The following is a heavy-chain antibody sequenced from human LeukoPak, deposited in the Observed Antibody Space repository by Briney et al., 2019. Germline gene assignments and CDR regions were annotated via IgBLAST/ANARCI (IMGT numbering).Heavy chain of an antibody. D-gene: IGHD6-19*01. J-gene: IGHJ4*02. Sequence: SETLSLTCAVYGGSFSGYYWSWIRQPAGKGLEWIGEINHSGSTNYNPSLKSRVTISVDTSKNQFSLKLSSVTAADTAVYYCARASSGWNKDFDYWGQGTLVTVSS. V-gene: IGHV4-34*01. CDR2: INHSGST. CDR1: GGSFSGYY. CDR3: ARASSGWNKDFDY.